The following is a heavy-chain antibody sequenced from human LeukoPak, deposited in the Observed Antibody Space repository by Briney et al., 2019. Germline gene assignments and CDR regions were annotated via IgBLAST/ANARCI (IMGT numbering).Heavy chain of an antibody. CDR3: AKEARGDCSSTSCYFSMYGMDV. J-gene: IGHJ6*02. D-gene: IGHD2-2*01. CDR2: ISYDGSNK. Sequence: GGSLRLSCAASGFTFSSYGMHWVRQAPGKGLEWVAVISYDGSNKYYADSVKGRFTISRDNSKNTLYLQMNSLRAEDTAVYYCAKEARGDCSSTSCYFSMYGMDVWGQGTTVTVSS. CDR1: GFTFSSYG. V-gene: IGHV3-30*18.